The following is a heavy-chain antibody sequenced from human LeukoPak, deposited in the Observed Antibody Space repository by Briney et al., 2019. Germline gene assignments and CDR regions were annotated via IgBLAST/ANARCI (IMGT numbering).Heavy chain of an antibody. CDR3: ARGGLYYYDSSGYSSSDFDY. CDR1: GGTFSSYA. CDR2: IIPIFGTA. J-gene: IGHJ4*02. V-gene: IGHV1-69*13. D-gene: IGHD3-22*01. Sequence: SVKVSCKASGGTFSSYAISWVRQAPGQGLEWMGGIIPIFGTANYAQKFQGRVTITADESTSTAYMELSSLRSEDTAVYYCARGGLYYYDSSGYSSSDFDYWGQGTLVTVSS.